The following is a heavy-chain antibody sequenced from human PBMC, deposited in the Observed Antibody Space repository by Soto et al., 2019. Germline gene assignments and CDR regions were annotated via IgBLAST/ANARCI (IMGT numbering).Heavy chain of an antibody. D-gene: IGHD2-15*01. CDR3: AKASWGDIVVVVAALDY. J-gene: IGHJ4*02. V-gene: IGHV3-30*18. CDR1: GFTFSSYG. Sequence: QVQLVESGGGVVQPGRSLRLSCAASGFTFSSYGMHWVRQAPGKGLEWVAVISYDGSNKYYADSVKGRFTISRDNSKNXPDLQMNSLRAEDTAVYYCAKASWGDIVVVVAALDYWGQGTLVTVSS. CDR2: ISYDGSNK.